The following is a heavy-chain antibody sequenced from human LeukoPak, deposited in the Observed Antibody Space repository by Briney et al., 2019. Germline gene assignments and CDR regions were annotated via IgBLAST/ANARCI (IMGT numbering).Heavy chain of an antibody. CDR3: AKESYDSSGYPLDY. D-gene: IGHD3-22*01. Sequence: GGSLRLSCAASGFTFSSYAMSWVRQAPGKGQEWVSAISGSGGSTYYADSVKGRFTISRDNSKNTLYLQMNSLRAEDTAVYYCAKESYDSSGYPLDYWGQGTLVTVSS. CDR1: GFTFSSYA. J-gene: IGHJ4*02. CDR2: ISGSGGST. V-gene: IGHV3-23*01.